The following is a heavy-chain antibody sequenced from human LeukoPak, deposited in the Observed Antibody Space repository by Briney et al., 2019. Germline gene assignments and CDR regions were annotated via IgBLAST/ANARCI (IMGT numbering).Heavy chain of an antibody. CDR3: AKPKRVIAVAGDFDY. CDR1: GFTFSSYG. J-gene: IGHJ4*02. D-gene: IGHD6-19*01. V-gene: IGHV3-33*06. CDR2: IWYDGSNK. Sequence: PGRSLRLSCAASGFTFSSYGMHWVRQAPGKGLEWVAVIWYDGSNKYYADSVKGRFTISRDSSKNTLYLQMNSLRAEDTAVYYCAKPKRVIAVAGDFDYWGQGTLVTVSS.